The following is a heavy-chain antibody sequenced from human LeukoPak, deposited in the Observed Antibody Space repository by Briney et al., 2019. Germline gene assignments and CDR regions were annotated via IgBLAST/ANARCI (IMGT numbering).Heavy chain of an antibody. J-gene: IGHJ4*02. CDR2: IYYSGST. CDR3: AREVPYYYGSGSYYV. CDR1: GGSFSGYY. V-gene: IGHV4-59*01. Sequence: PSETLSLTCAVYGGSFSGYYWSWIRQPPGKGLEWIGYIYYSGSTNYNPSLKSRVTISVDTSKNQFSLKLSSVTAADTAVYYCAREVPYYYGSGSYYVWGQGTLVTVSS. D-gene: IGHD3-10*01.